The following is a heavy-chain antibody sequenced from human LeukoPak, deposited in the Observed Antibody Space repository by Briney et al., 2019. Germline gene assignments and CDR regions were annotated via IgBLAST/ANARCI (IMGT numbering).Heavy chain of an antibody. Sequence: SETLSLTCTVSGGSISSSSYCWGWIRQPPGKGLEWIGSIYYSGSTYYNPSLKSRVTISVDTSKNQFSLKLSSVTAADTAVYYCARIPQGAFDIWGQGTMVTVSS. CDR2: IYYSGST. D-gene: IGHD2-2*02. CDR3: ARIPQGAFDI. V-gene: IGHV4-39*01. CDR1: GGSISSSSYC. J-gene: IGHJ3*02.